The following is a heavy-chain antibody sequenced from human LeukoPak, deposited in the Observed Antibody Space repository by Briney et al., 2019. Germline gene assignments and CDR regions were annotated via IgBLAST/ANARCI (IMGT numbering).Heavy chain of an antibody. CDR3: ARHGRGAIDHFDY. V-gene: IGHV4-38-2*01. D-gene: IGHD3-16*02. CDR1: GYSNSSGYY. J-gene: IGHJ4*02. Sequence: SETLSLXCAVSGYSNSSGYYWGWILQPPGKGLEWIGSIYHSGSTYYNPSLKSRVTISVDTSKNQFSLKLSSVTAADTAVYYCARHGRGAIDHFDYWGQGTLVTVSS. CDR2: IYHSGST.